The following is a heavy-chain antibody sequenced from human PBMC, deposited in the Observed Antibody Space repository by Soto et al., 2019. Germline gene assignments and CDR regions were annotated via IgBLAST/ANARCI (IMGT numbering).Heavy chain of an antibody. J-gene: IGHJ4*02. D-gene: IGHD1-1*01. CDR3: ARADPTGTAPDY. CDR1: GGSISSGGYS. Sequence: SETLSLTCAVSGGSISSGGYSWSWIRQPPGKGLEWIGYIYHSGSTSYNPSLKSRVTISVDRSKNQFSLKLSSVTAADTAVYYCARADPTGTAPDYWGQGTLVTVSS. V-gene: IGHV4-30-2*01. CDR2: IYHSGST.